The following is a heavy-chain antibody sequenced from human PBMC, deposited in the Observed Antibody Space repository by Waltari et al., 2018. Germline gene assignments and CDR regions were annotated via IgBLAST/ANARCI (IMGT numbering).Heavy chain of an antibody. CDR3: ARERSVTGKGNLDY. CDR1: GFTFSSYE. D-gene: IGHD3-10*01. J-gene: IGHJ4*02. CDR2: VSSGGTNM. V-gene: IGHV3-48*03. Sequence: EVQLVESGGGLVQPGGSLRLSCAASGFTFSSYEMNWVRQAPGKGLEWVSYVSSGGTNMFYAESVKGRFTSSRDNAKNSLYLHMNSLRVEDTAVYYCARERSVTGKGNLDYWGQGTLVTVSS.